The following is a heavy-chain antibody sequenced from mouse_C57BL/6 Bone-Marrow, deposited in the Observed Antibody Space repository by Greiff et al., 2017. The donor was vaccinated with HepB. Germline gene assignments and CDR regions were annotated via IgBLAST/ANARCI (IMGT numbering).Heavy chain of an antibody. Sequence: EVKLMESGPGMVKPSQSLSLTCTVTGYSITSGYDWHWIRHFPGNKLEWMGYISYSGSTNYNPSLKSRISITHDTSKNHFFLKLNSVTTEDTATYYCARRDDGYYWFAYWGQGTLVTVSA. CDR1: GYSITSGYD. CDR3: ARRDDGYYWFAY. J-gene: IGHJ3*01. D-gene: IGHD2-3*01. V-gene: IGHV3-1*01. CDR2: ISYSGST.